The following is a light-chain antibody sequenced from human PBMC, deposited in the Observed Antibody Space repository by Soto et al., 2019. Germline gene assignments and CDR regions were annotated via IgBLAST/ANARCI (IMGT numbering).Light chain of an antibody. CDR1: SSDVGSYNR. CDR2: EVN. J-gene: IGLJ2*01. Sequence: QSALTQPPSVSGSPGQSVTISCTGTSSDVGSYNRVSWYQQPPGTAPKLMIYEVNNRPSGVPDRFSGSNSGTTASLTTSGLEAEDEADYYCTSFTSSSTLVFGGGTKLTVL. V-gene: IGLV2-18*03. CDR3: TSFTSSSTLV.